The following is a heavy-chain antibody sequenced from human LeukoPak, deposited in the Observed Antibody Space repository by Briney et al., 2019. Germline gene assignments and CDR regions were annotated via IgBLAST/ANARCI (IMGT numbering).Heavy chain of an antibody. CDR2: IIPIFGAA. V-gene: IGHV1-69*13. J-gene: IGHJ3*02. CDR1: GGTFSSYA. Sequence: SVKVSCKASGGTFSSYAISWVRQAPGQGLEWMGGIIPIFGAANYAQKFQGRVTITADESTSTAYMELSSLRSEDTAVYYCARVLVVPAAMRAFDIWGQGTMVTVSS. CDR3: ARVLVVPAAMRAFDI. D-gene: IGHD2-2*01.